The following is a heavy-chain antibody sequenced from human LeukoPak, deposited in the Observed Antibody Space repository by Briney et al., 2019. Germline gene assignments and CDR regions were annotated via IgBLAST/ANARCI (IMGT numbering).Heavy chain of an antibody. Sequence: SSETLSLTCVVSSFSISNGFYWVWIRQPPGKGLEWIGNVFYSGVTYYNPSLMSRVTISVDTSKNQFSLKLNSVTAADTAVYYYALDSGGRTGYASGVFDFWGQGVLVTVSS. D-gene: IGHD5-12*01. CDR2: VFYSGVT. J-gene: IGHJ4*02. CDR1: SFSISNGFY. CDR3: ALDSGGRTGYASGVFDF. V-gene: IGHV4-38-2*01.